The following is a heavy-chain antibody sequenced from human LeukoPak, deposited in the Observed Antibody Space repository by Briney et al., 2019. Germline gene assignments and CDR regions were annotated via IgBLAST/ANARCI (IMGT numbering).Heavy chain of an antibody. CDR3: AIHFRGVTEYYFDY. V-gene: IGHV3-30*02. CDR2: IRYDGSNK. CDR1: GFTFSSYG. Sequence: PGGSLRLSCAASGFTFSSYGMHWVRQAPGKGLEWVAFIRYDGSNKYYADSVKGRFTISRDNSKNTLYLQMNSLRAEDTAVYYCAIHFRGVTEYYFDYWGQGTLVTVSS. D-gene: IGHD3-10*01. J-gene: IGHJ4*02.